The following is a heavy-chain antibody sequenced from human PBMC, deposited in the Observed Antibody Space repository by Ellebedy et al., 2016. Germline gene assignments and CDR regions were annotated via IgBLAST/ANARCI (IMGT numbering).Heavy chain of an antibody. CDR1: GGSVSSGSYY. J-gene: IGHJ4*02. Sequence: SETLSLTXTVSGGSVSSGSYYWIWIRQPPGKGLEWIGYIYYSGSTNYNPSLKSRVTISVDTSKNQFSLKLSSVTAADTAVYYCARGTGQWLVPGYWGQGTLVTVSS. CDR3: ARGTGQWLVPGY. D-gene: IGHD6-19*01. CDR2: IYYSGST. V-gene: IGHV4-61*01.